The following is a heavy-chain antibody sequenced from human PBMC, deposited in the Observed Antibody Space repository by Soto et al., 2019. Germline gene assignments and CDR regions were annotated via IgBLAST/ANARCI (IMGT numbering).Heavy chain of an antibody. CDR3: AKRPASIITFDY. CDR2: ISGNGGST. CDR1: GFTFSNYA. J-gene: IGHJ4*02. D-gene: IGHD2-2*01. V-gene: IGHV3-23*01. Sequence: EVQLLDSGGGLVQPGGSLRLSCAASGFTFSNYAMSWVRQAPGKGLECVSTISGNGGSTYYADSVKGRFTISRDNSKNMLFLQINSLRDDDSAVYYCAKRPASIITFDYWGQGTPVTVSS.